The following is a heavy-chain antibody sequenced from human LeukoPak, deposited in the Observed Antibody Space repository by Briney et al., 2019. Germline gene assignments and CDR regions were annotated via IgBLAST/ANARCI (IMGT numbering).Heavy chain of an antibody. D-gene: IGHD5-18*01. J-gene: IGHJ4*02. V-gene: IGHV1-18*01. CDR3: ARQVDTTMALPDY. CDR2: ISTYNYNT. CDR1: GYTFTIYG. Sequence: ASVTVSFKTSGYTFTIYGVSWVRQAPGQRLEWMGWISTYNYNTNYAQKFRGRVTMTRDTSTSTVYMELRSLRSEDTAIYYCARQVDTTMALPDYWGQGTLVTVSS.